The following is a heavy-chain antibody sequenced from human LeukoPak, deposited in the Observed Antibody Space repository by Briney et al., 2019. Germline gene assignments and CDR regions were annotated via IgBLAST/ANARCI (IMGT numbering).Heavy chain of an antibody. V-gene: IGHV1-69*13. CDR2: IIPIFDTA. Sequence: ASVKVSCKASGDTFSSYAISWVRQAPGQGLEWMGGIIPIFDTANYAQKFQGRVTITADESTSTAYMELSSLRSEDTAVYYCARGRMAGTYVFDSWGQGTLVTVSS. CDR3: ARGRMAGTYVFDS. J-gene: IGHJ4*02. D-gene: IGHD6-19*01. CDR1: GDTFSSYA.